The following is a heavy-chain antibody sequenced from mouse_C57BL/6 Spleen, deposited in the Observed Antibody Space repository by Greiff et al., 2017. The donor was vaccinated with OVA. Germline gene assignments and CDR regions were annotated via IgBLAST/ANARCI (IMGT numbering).Heavy chain of an antibody. CDR2: IYPGDGDT. J-gene: IGHJ2*01. CDR1: GYAFSSSW. Sequence: VQLQQSGPELVKPGASVKISCKASGYAFSSSWMNWVKQRPGKGLEWIGRIYPGDGDTNYNGKFKGKATLTADKTSSTAYMQLSSLTSEDSAVYFCARNYGLARDYFDYWGQGTTLTVSS. V-gene: IGHV1-82*01. D-gene: IGHD1-1*01. CDR3: ARNYGLARDYFDY.